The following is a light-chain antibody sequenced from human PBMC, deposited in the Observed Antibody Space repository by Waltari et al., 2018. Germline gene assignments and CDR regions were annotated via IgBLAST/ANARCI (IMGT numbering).Light chain of an antibody. CDR1: QSVLHSSSDRDL. J-gene: IGKJ1*01. V-gene: IGKV4-1*01. CDR2: WAS. CDR3: QQYYSTPWT. Sequence: IVRTQSPDSLLVSVGERATITCRTSQSVLHSSSDRDLLAWYQQRPGQPPRLLVYWASTRESGVPDRFSGSGSGTDFTLTIHNLQPEDVALYYCQQYYSTPWTFGQGTKVEIK.